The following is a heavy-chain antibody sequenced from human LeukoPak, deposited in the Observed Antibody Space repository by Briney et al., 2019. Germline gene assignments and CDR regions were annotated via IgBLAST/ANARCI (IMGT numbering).Heavy chain of an antibody. V-gene: IGHV3-21*01. D-gene: IGHD6-13*01. CDR3: ARDSRSTFDY. CDR1: GLTFNNSG. CDR2: ISSSSTYI. Sequence: GGSLRLSCAASGLTFNNSGMLWVRQAPGKGLEWVSSISSSSTYIYYADSVKGRFTISRDNAKNSLYLQMNSLRADDTAVYYCARDSRSTFDYWGQGTLVAVSS. J-gene: IGHJ4*02.